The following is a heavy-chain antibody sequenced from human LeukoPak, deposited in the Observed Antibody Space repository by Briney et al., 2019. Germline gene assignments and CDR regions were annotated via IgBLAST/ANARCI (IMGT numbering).Heavy chain of an antibody. D-gene: IGHD6-19*01. CDR1: GGSFSGYY. CDR3: ARGLEWLLD. V-gene: IGHV4-34*01. CDR2: INHSGST. Sequence: SETLSLTCAVYGGSFSGYYWSWIRQPPGKGLEWIGEINHSGSTNYNPSLKSRVTISVDTSKNQFSLKLSSVTAADTAVYYCARGLEWLLDWGQGTMVTVSS. J-gene: IGHJ3*01.